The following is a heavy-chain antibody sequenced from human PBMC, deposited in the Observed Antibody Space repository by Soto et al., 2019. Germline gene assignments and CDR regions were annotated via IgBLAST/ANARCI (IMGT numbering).Heavy chain of an antibody. V-gene: IGHV3-23*01. Sequence: EVQLLESGGGLVQPGGSLRLSCAASGFTFSSYAMSWVRQAPGKGLEWVSAISGSGGTYYADSVKGRFTISRDNSKNTLYLQMNSLRAEDTAVYYCAKDRLQGDLTVFDYWGQGTLVTVSS. CDR3: AKDRLQGDLTVFDY. D-gene: IGHD2-21*02. CDR1: GFTFSSYA. J-gene: IGHJ4*02. CDR2: ISGSGGT.